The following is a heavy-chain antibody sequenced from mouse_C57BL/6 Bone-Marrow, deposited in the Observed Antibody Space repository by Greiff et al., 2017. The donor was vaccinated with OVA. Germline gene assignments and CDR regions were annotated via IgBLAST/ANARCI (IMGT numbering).Heavy chain of an antibody. CDR3: ARSGDYDGWYFDV. D-gene: IGHD2-4*01. CDR2: INPSSGYT. V-gene: IGHV1-7*01. Sequence: QVQLQQSGAELAKPGASVKLSCKASGYTFTSYWMHWVKQRPGQGLEWIGYINPSSGYTKYNQKFKGKATLTADKSSSTAYMQLSSRTYEDSAVDYCARSGDYDGWYFDVWGTGTTVTVSS. CDR1: GYTFTSYW. J-gene: IGHJ1*03.